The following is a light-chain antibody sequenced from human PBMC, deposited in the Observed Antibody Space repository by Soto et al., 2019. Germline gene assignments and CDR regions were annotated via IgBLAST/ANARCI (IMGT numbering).Light chain of an antibody. CDR2: AAS. CDR1: QSISIW. CDR3: QQSYSTPRT. V-gene: IGKV1-39*01. Sequence: DIQMTQSPSTLSASVGDRFTITCRASQSISIWLAWYQQKPGKAPKLLISAASTLRSGVPSRFSGSGSGTDFTLTISSLQPEDFATYYCQQSYSTPRTFGQGTKVDIK. J-gene: IGKJ1*01.